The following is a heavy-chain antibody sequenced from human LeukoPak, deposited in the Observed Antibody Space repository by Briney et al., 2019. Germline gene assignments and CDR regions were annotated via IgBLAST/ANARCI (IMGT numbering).Heavy chain of an antibody. D-gene: IGHD1-26*01. CDR2: ISWNSGSI. J-gene: IGHJ4*02. CDR1: GFTFDDYA. V-gene: IGHV3-9*01. CDR3: AKDLDIVAATIIDY. Sequence: PGGSLRLSCAASGFTFDDYAMHWVRQAPGKGLEWVSGISWNSGSIGYADSVKGRFTISRDNSKNTLYVQMNSLRAEDTAVYYCAKDLDIVAATIIDYWGQGTLVTVSS.